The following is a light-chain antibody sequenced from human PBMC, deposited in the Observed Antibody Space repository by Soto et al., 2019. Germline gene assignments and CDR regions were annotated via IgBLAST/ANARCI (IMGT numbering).Light chain of an antibody. CDR1: SSDVGGYNY. V-gene: IGLV2-14*01. Sequence: QSALTQPASVSGSPGQSITISCTGTSSDVGGYNYVSWYQQHPGIAPKLLIYGVTNRPSGVSTRFSGSKSGNTASLTISGLPAEDEADYHCSSYTSASTLLYLFGTGTKLPVL. CDR3: SSYTSASTLLYL. J-gene: IGLJ1*01. CDR2: GVT.